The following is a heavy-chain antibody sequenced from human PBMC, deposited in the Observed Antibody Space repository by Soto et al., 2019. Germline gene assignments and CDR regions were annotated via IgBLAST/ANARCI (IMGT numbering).Heavy chain of an antibody. D-gene: IGHD1-1*01. V-gene: IGHV2-5*01. CDR3: ASIHYNHANDF. Sequence: SGPTLAHPTQTLTLACAFSGFSLSTDGVGVGWIRQPPGKALECLAAVYWNDDKHYSPFLKSRLTITKDTSKNQVVLTVTNMDPVDTATYYCASIHYNHANDFWGQGTLVTVSS. CDR2: VYWNDDK. J-gene: IGHJ4*02. CDR1: GFSLSTDGVG.